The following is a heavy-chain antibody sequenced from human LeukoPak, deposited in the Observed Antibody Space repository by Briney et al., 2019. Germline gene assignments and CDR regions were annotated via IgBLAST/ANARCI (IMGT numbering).Heavy chain of an antibody. V-gene: IGHV3-23*01. CDR1: GFTFSSYA. J-gene: IGHJ4*02. D-gene: IGHD6-19*01. Sequence: GGSLRLSCAASGFTFSSYAMGWVRQAPGKGLEWVSAISGSGGSTYYADSVKGRFTISRDNSKNTLYLQMNSLRAEDTAVYYCARETLIAVAGTVFDYWGQGTLVTVSS. CDR2: ISGSGGST. CDR3: ARETLIAVAGTVFDY.